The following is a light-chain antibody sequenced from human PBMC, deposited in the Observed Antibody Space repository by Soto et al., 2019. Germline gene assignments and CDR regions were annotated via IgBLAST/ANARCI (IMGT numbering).Light chain of an antibody. CDR3: QQYDSSPFFT. J-gene: IGKJ3*01. V-gene: IGKV3-20*01. Sequence: EIVLTQSPGTLSLSPGERATLSCRASQSVSSRYLAWYQQKPGQAPRLLIYGASSRATGIPDRFSGSGSGTDFTLTISGLEPEDFAVYYCQQYDSSPFFTFAPGTKVEIK. CDR1: QSVSSRY. CDR2: GAS.